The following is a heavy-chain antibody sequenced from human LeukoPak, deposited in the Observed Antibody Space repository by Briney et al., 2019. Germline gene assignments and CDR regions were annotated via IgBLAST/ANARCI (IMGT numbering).Heavy chain of an antibody. CDR1: GFSFRSYG. V-gene: IGHV3-33*01. Sequence: GGSLRLSCAASGFSFRSYGMQWVRQAPGKGLEWVAIIWYDGSKKLYVDSVKGRFTISRDNSKNTLYLQMNSLRAEDTAVYYCATLRSDSSGWYYFDFWGQGTLVTV. D-gene: IGHD6-19*01. J-gene: IGHJ4*02. CDR2: IWYDGSKK. CDR3: ATLRSDSSGWYYFDF.